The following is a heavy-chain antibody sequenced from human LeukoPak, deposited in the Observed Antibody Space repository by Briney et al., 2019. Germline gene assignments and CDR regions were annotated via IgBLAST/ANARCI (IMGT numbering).Heavy chain of an antibody. CDR3: ARENGHFDY. CDR1: GFTFSSYG. V-gene: IGHV3-33*01. D-gene: IGHD2-8*01. CDR2: IWYDGSNK. J-gene: IGHJ4*02. Sequence: GGSLGLSCAASGFTFSSYGMHWVRQAPGKGLEWVAVIWYDGSNKEYADSVKGRFTISRDNSKNTLYLEMNSLRAEDTAVYYCARENGHFDYWGQGTLVTVSS.